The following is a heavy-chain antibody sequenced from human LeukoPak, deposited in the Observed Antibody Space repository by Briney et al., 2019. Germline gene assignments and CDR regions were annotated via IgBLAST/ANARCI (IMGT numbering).Heavy chain of an antibody. V-gene: IGHV1-2*02. CDR3: AREGRSSSSLYYYYYMDV. CDR1: GYTFTGYY. Sequence: VASVKVSCKASGYTFTGYYMHWVRQAPGQGLEWMGWINPNSGGTNYAQKFQGRVTMTRDTSISTAYMELSRLRSDDTAVYYCAREGRSSSSLYYYYYMDVWGKGTTVTVSS. D-gene: IGHD6-6*01. J-gene: IGHJ6*03. CDR2: INPNSGGT.